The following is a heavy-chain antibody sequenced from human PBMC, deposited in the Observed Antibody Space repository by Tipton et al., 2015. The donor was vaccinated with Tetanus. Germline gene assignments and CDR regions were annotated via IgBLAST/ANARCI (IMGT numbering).Heavy chain of an antibody. CDR2: IYYNGNT. Sequence: TLSLTCTVSGGSLFSGSFYWAWIRQPPGKGLEWIGNIYYNGNTYYLSSLKSRVTISADTSKNQFSLSLRSVTAADTAVYFCARANYDFPKKGPFDFWGPGALVIVSS. CDR1: GGSLFSGSFY. CDR3: ARANYDFPKKGPFDF. J-gene: IGHJ4*02. D-gene: IGHD3-3*01. V-gene: IGHV4-39*07.